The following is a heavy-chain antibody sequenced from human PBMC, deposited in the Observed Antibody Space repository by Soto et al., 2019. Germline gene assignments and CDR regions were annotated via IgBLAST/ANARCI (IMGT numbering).Heavy chain of an antibody. CDR2: TYYRSKWYN. J-gene: IGHJ6*03. D-gene: IGHD3-16*01. Sequence: PSQTLSLTCAISGDSVSSNSAAWNWIRQSPSRGLEWLGRTYYRSKWYNDYAVSVKSRITINPDTSKDQFSLQLNSVTPEDTAVYYCASQKDDYIWGSSQFYYYMDVWGKGTTVTVSS. CDR1: GDSVSSNSAA. V-gene: IGHV6-1*01. CDR3: ASQKDDYIWGSSQFYYYMDV.